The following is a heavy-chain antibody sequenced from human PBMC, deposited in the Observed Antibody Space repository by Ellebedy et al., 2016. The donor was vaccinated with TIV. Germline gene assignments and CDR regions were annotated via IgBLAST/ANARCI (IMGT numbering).Heavy chain of an antibody. Sequence: GESLKISCAASGFTFSGYYMSWFRQAPGKGPEWVSYISYSGDIMYYADSLKGRFTTSRDNAENSLYLQMNSLRAEDTAVYYCSRRGVIAAAGASDYWGQGTLVIVSS. CDR2: ISYSGDIM. D-gene: IGHD6-13*01. CDR3: SRRGVIAAAGASDY. J-gene: IGHJ4*02. CDR1: GFTFSGYY. V-gene: IGHV3-11*01.